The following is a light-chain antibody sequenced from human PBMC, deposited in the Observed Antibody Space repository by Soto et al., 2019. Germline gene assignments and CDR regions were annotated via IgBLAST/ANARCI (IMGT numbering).Light chain of an antibody. CDR3: QQYYSSPS. CDR1: QSVLFTSNNKNY. J-gene: IGKJ5*01. Sequence: DIVMTQSPDSLAVSLGERATINCKSSQSVLFTSNNKNYLAWYQQIPGQPPKLLIYWASTRESGVPDRFSGSGSGTDFTLTIISLQAEDVAVYYCQQYYSSPSFGQGTRLEIK. CDR2: WAS. V-gene: IGKV4-1*01.